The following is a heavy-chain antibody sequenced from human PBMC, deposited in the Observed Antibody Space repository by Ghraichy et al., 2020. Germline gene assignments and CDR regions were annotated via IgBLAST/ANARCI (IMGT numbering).Heavy chain of an antibody. CDR3: ARHQQANYDFWSGYYTLYYFDY. V-gene: IGHV4-39*01. Sequence: SETLSLTCTVSGGSISSSSYYWGWIRQPPGKGLEWIGTIYYSGSTYYIPSLKSRVTISVDTSKNQFSLKLSSVTAADTAVYYCARHQQANYDFWSGYYTLYYFDYWGQGTLVTVSS. J-gene: IGHJ4*02. CDR2: IYYSGST. CDR1: GGSISSSSYY. D-gene: IGHD3-3*01.